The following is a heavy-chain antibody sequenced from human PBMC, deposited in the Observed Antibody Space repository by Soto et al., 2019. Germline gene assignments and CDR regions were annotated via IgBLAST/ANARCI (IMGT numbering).Heavy chain of an antibody. CDR2: INPSGGST. V-gene: IGHV1-46*01. CDR3: ATTRGVDYYDSSGYYSHAFDI. D-gene: IGHD3-22*01. J-gene: IGHJ3*02. CDR1: GYTFTSYY. Sequence: GASVKVSCKASGYTFTSYYMHWVRQAPGQGLEWMGIINPSGGSTSYAQKFQGWVTMTRDTSISTAYMELSRLRSDDTAVYYCATTRGVDYYDSSGYYSHAFDIWGQGTMVTVSS.